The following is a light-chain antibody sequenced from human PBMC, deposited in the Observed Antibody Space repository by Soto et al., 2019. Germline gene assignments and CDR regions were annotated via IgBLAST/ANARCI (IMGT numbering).Light chain of an antibody. CDR2: AAS. CDR1: QGISSY. CDR3: QQYYSYPQT. Sequence: AIRMTQSPSSLSASTGDRVTITCRASQGISSYLAWYQQKPGKAPKLLIYAASTLQSGVPSRFSGSGSGTDFTLTISCLQSEDFATYYCQQYYSYPQTFGHGTKVEI. V-gene: IGKV1-8*01. J-gene: IGKJ1*01.